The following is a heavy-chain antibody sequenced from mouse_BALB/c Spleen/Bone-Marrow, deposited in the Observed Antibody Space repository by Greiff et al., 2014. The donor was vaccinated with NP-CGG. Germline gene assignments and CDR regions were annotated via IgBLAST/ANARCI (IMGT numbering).Heavy chain of an antibody. D-gene: IGHD2-10*02. J-gene: IGHJ3*01. V-gene: IGHV5-6-5*01. CDR3: AKRGAYGNFWFAY. CDR1: GFTFSSYA. Sequence: EVHGVESGGGLVKPGGSLKLSCAASGFTFSSYAMSWVRQTPEKRLEWVASISSGGSTYYPDSVKGRFTISRDNARNILYLQMSSLRSEDTAMYYCAKRGAYGNFWFAYWGQGTLVTVSA. CDR2: ISSGGST.